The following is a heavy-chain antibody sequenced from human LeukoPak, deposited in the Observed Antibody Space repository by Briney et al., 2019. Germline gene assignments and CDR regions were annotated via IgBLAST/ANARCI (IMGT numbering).Heavy chain of an antibody. CDR1: GFVFSDSP. Sequence: GGSLKLSCAASGFVFSDSPLHWVRQASGKGLEWVALIRTKSNNFATAYAASLRGRFTVSRDDSRKMAYLQMNSLKTEDTAVYYCTSLTTKTPWGQGTLVTVSS. J-gene: IGHJ5*02. CDR3: TSLTTKTP. V-gene: IGHV3-73*01. CDR2: IRTKSNNFAT. D-gene: IGHD4/OR15-4a*01.